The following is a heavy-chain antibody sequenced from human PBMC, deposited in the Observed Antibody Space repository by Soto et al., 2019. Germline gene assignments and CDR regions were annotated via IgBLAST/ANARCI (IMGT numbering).Heavy chain of an antibody. CDR3: AKDQASGQGSFDS. CDR1: GFTFNIYG. V-gene: IGHV3-30*18. Sequence: PGGSLRLSCAASGFTFNIYGMHWVRQAPDKGLEWVALISYDGSNQYYADSVKGRFIISRDNSKSTLFLQMNSLRADDTAVYYCAKDQASGQGSFDSWGQGTLVTVSS. CDR2: ISYDGSNQ. J-gene: IGHJ4*02.